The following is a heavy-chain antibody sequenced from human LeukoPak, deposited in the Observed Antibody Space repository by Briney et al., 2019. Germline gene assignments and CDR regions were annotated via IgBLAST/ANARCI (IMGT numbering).Heavy chain of an antibody. CDR1: GFTCSRCS. J-gene: IGHJ4*02. V-gene: IGHV3-21*06. CDR3: ARRGAAVIDY. Sequence: GGSLRLSCAASGFTCSRCSMTWVRQAPGKGLEWVSSVSSGSDYIYYANSVKGRFTISRDNAKNSLYLQMNSLRVEDTAVYYCARRGAAVIDYWGQGTLVTVSS. CDR2: VSSGSDYI. D-gene: IGHD6-25*01.